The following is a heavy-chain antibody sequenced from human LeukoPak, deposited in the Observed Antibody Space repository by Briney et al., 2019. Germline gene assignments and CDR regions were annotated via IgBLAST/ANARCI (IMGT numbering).Heavy chain of an antibody. V-gene: IGHV3-21*01. Sequence: GGSLRLSCAASGFTFSSYSMNWVRQAPGKGLEWVSSISSSSSYIYYADSVKGRFTISRDNAKNSLYLQMNSLRAEDTAVYYCARDWVQYDLPRYSDCWGQGALVTVSS. J-gene: IGHJ4*02. D-gene: IGHD2-8*01. CDR3: ARDWVQYDLPRYSDC. CDR1: GFTFSSYS. CDR2: ISSSSSYI.